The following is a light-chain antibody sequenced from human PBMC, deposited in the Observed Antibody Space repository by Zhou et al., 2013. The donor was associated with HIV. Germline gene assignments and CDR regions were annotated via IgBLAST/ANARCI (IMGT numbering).Light chain of an antibody. V-gene: IGKV1-9*01. J-gene: IGKJ2*01. CDR3: QQVNGDPPGS. CDR1: QGISTY. Sequence: DIQLTQSPSFLSASVGDRVTISCRASQGISTYLAWYQQKPGKAPNLLIYAASTLQSGVPSRFSGSGSGTEFTLTISSLQPEDFATYYCQQVNGDPPGSFGQGTKLEIK. CDR2: AAS.